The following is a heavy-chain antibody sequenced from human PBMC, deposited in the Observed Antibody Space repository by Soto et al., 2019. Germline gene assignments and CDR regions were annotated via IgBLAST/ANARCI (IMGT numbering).Heavy chain of an antibody. CDR3: ARDQIAVAGFDY. J-gene: IGHJ4*02. V-gene: IGHV3-11*01. D-gene: IGHD6-19*01. CDR2: ISSSGTTI. CDR1: GFTFSDYF. Sequence: GGSLRLSCAASGFTFSDYFMTWIRQAPGKGLEWVSYISSSGTTIFYADSVQGRFTISRDNAKKSPYLQMNSLRAEDTALYYCARDQIAVAGFDYWGQGTLVTVSS.